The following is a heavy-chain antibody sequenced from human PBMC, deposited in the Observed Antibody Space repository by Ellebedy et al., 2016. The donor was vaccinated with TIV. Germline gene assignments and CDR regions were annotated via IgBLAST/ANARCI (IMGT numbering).Heavy chain of an antibody. V-gene: IGHV4-30-2*01. CDR3: ARGGAYYYENSAYDHFYAMDV. D-gene: IGHD3-22*01. Sequence: MPSETLSLTCAVSGGSISSGDYSWSWIRQPPGKGLVWIGYISNRGSTYYNPSLKSRATISVDRSKNQFSLKVTSLTAADTAVYYCARGGAYYYENSAYDHFYAMDVWGQGTTVTVSS. J-gene: IGHJ6*02. CDR1: GGSISSGDYS. CDR2: ISNRGST.